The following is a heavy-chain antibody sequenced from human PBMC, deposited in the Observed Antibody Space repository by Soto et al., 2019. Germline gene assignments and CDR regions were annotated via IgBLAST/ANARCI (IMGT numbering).Heavy chain of an antibody. CDR1: GDSISSYY. D-gene: IGHD6-6*01. V-gene: IGHV4-59*08. J-gene: IGHJ4*02. CDR3: ARHGGAARDY. CDR2: IHYSGST. Sequence: ETLSLSCPVSGDSISSYYWGWIRQPPGKGLEWIGYIHYSGSTNYNPSLKSRVTISVDTPKKQFSLKVNSMTDADTAVYYCARHGGAARDYWGQGTLVTVSS.